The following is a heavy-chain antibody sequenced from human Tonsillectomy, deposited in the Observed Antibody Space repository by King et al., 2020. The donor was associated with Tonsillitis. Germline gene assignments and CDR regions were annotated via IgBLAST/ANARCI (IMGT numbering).Heavy chain of an antibody. CDR1: GFTFSRYS. CDR2: ISSSSSTI. Sequence: VQLVESGGGLVQPGGSLRLSCAASGFTFSRYSMNWVRQAPGRGLEWVSYISSSSSTIYYADSVKGRFTISRDNAKNSLYRQKNSLRDEDTAVYYCARDLVQELFAYWGQGTLVTVSS. J-gene: IGHJ4*02. V-gene: IGHV3-48*02. CDR3: ARDLVQELFAY. D-gene: IGHD1-7*01.